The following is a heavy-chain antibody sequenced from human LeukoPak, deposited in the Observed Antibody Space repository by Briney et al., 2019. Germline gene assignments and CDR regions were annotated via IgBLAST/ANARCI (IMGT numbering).Heavy chain of an antibody. J-gene: IGHJ4*02. Sequence: GGSLRLSCAASGFTFSSYSMNWVRQAPGKGLEWVSSISSSSSYIYYADSVKGRFTISRDNAKNSLYLQMNSLRAEDTAVYYCAEVPYQGGGGFDYWGQGTLVTVSS. CDR2: ISSSSSYI. D-gene: IGHD3-16*01. V-gene: IGHV3-21*01. CDR1: GFTFSSYS. CDR3: AEVPYQGGGGFDY.